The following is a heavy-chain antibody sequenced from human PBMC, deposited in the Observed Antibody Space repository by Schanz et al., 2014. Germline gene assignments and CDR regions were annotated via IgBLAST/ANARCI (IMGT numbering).Heavy chain of an antibody. CDR2: ISVYTGNT. J-gene: IGHJ4*02. CDR1: GYIFINSG. Sequence: QIQLVQSGPEVKKPGATVKVSCKASGYIFINSGISWVRQAPGQGLEWMGWISVYTGNTKYGQKVQGRVTITRDTSASTAYMELSSLRSEDTAVYSCARGIGGYGANNYFDYWGQGTLXTVSS. CDR3: ARGIGGYGANNYFDY. D-gene: IGHD5-12*01. V-gene: IGHV1-18*01.